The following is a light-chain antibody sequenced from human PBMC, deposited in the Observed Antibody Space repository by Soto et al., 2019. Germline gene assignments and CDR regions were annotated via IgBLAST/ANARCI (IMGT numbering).Light chain of an antibody. V-gene: IGLV2-14*01. Sequence: QSALTQPASVSGSPGQSITMSCVGTSGDIGDYNYVSWYQQHPGKVPKVIIYDVSNRPSGVSYRFSGTKSGNTASLTVSGLQAEVDADYYCCSYTRSCTLISGTGTNLNV. CDR2: DVS. J-gene: IGLJ1*01. CDR1: SGDIGDYNY. CDR3: CSYTRSCTLI.